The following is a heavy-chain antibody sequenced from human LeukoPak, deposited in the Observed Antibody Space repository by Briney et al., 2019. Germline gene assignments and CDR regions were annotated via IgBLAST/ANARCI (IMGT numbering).Heavy chain of an antibody. CDR3: ARDRLTAAAGTLNWFDP. V-gene: IGHV1-46*01. CDR1: GYTFTSYY. D-gene: IGHD6-13*01. J-gene: IGHJ5*02. CDR2: INPSGGST. Sequence: ASVKVSCKASGYTFTSYYMHWVRQAPGQGLEWMGIINPSGGSTSYAQKFQGRVTITRDTSASTAYMELSSLRSEDMAVYYCARDRLTAAAGTLNWFDPWGQGTLVTVSS.